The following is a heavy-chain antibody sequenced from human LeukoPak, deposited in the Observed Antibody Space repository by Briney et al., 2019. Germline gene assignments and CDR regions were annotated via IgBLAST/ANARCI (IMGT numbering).Heavy chain of an antibody. CDR3: ARAPMVRGKTPLDP. CDR1: GGPISSGGYY. Sequence: SETLSLTCTVSGGPISSGGYYWSWIRQHPGKGLEWIGYIYYSGSTYYNPSLKSRVTISVDTSKNQFSLKLSSVTAADTAVYYCARAPMVRGKTPLDPWGQGTLVTVSS. CDR2: IYYSGST. J-gene: IGHJ5*02. D-gene: IGHD3-10*01. V-gene: IGHV4-31*03.